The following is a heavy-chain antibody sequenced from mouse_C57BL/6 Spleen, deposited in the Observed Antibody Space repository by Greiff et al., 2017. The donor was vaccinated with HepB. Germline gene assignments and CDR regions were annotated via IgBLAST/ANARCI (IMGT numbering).Heavy chain of an antibody. Sequence: QVQLQQSGPELVKPGASVKISCKASGYAFSSSWMNWVKQRPGKGLEWIGRIYPGDGDTNYNGKFKGKATLTADKSSSTAYMQLISLTSEDSAVYFCARSLAGDFAYWGQGTLVTVSA. J-gene: IGHJ3*01. V-gene: IGHV1-82*01. CDR3: ARSLAGDFAY. CDR2: IYPGDGDT. D-gene: IGHD4-1*01. CDR1: GYAFSSSW.